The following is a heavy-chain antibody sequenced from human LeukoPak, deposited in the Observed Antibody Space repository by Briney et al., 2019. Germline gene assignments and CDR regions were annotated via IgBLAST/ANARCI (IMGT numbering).Heavy chain of an antibody. J-gene: IGHJ4*02. CDR3: VSGGDSGY. Sequence: PGGSLRLSCAASRFTFSTNWMGWVRQAPGKGLEWVASITPAGSEKYYANSMKGRFTISRDNAKNSLFLQMNSLRAVDTGVYFCVSGGDSGYWGQGTLVTVSS. CDR1: RFTFSTNW. D-gene: IGHD2-21*02. V-gene: IGHV3-7*03. CDR2: ITPAGSEK.